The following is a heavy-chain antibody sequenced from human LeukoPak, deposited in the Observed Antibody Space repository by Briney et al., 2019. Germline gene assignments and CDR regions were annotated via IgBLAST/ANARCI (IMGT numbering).Heavy chain of an antibody. CDR1: GFTFSNYG. CDR2: IRYDGSTK. D-gene: IGHD5-12*01. Sequence: PGRSLRLSCAASGFTFSNYGVHWVRQAPGKGLEWVAVIRYDGSTKYYADSVKGRFTISRDNSKNTVYLEMNSLRAEDTAVYYCVRAYSRESGYDFVFENWGQGTLVSASS. CDR3: VRAYSRESGYDFVFEN. V-gene: IGHV3-33*01. J-gene: IGHJ4*02.